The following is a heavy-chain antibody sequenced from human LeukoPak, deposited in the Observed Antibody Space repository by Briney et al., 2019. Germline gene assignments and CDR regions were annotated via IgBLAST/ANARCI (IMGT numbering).Heavy chain of an antibody. CDR1: GFTFSDYY. V-gene: IGHV3-11*01. D-gene: IGHD1-26*01. J-gene: IGHJ4*02. CDR2: ISSSGSTI. CDR3: AKDVGLLSFDY. Sequence: GGSLRLPCAASGFTFSDYYMSWIRQAPGKGLEWVSYISSSGSTIYYADSVKGRFTISRDNAKNSLYLQMNSLRAEDTAVYYCAKDVGLLSFDYWGQGTLVTVSS.